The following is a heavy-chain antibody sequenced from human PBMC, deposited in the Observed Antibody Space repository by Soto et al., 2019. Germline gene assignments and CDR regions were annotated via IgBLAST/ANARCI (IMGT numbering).Heavy chain of an antibody. CDR3: ARGRNMITFGGVIVIRRGYFDY. V-gene: IGHV4-34*01. CDR2: INHSGST. J-gene: IGHJ4*02. CDR1: GGSFSGYY. D-gene: IGHD3-16*02. Sequence: QVQLQQWGAGLLKPSETLSLTCAVYGGSFSGYYWSWIRQPPGKGLEWIGEINHSGSTNYNPSLKSRVTISVDTSKNQFSLKLSSVTAADTAVYYCARGRNMITFGGVIVIRRGYFDYWGQGTLVTVSS.